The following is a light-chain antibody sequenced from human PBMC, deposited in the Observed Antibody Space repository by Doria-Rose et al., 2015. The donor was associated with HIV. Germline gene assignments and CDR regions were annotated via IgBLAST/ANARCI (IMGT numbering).Light chain of an antibody. CDR1: QTVSTY. CDR2: AAS. CDR3: QKYNSAPLT. Sequence: DIQVTQSPSSLSASIGDRVTITCRASQTVSTYLNWFQQEPGKAPKLLIYAASRLQSGVPSRFSGSGSGTDFTLTISSLQPEDVATYYCQKYNSAPLTFGGGTRVEIK. J-gene: IGKJ4*01. V-gene: IGKV1-39*01.